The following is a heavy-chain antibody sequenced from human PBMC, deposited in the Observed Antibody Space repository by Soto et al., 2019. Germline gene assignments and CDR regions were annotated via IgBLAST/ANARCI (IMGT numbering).Heavy chain of an antibody. Sequence: SGPTLVKPTQTLTLTCTFSGFSLSTSGVGVGWIRQPPGKALEWLALIYWDDDKRYSPSLKSRLTITKDTSKNQVVLTMTNMDPVDTATYYCAHIMVRGPPPYNWFDPWGQGTLVTVSS. J-gene: IGHJ5*02. CDR1: GFSLSTSGVG. CDR3: AHIMVRGPPPYNWFDP. V-gene: IGHV2-5*02. D-gene: IGHD3-10*01. CDR2: IYWDDDK.